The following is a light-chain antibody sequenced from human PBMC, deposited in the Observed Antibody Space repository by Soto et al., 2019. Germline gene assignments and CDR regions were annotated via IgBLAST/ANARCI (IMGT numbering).Light chain of an antibody. CDR2: RAS. CDR3: QQYGSPPLS. V-gene: IGKV3-20*01. CDR1: KKVGSNY. Sequence: GERASVSCRARKKVGSNYLAWYQQKPGQPPKVLIYRASTRATGIPDRFSGSGSGTYFTLTISRLEAEDFAVHYCQQYGSPPLSFGGGTKVDI. J-gene: IGKJ4*01.